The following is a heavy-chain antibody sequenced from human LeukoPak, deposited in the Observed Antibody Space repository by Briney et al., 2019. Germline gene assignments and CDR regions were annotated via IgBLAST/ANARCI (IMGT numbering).Heavy chain of an antibody. CDR2: ISGSGGST. V-gene: IGHV3-23*01. CDR3: AKDLSRGCGMDV. Sequence: GGSLRLSCAASGFTFSSYAMSWVRQAPGNGLEWVSAISGSGGSTYYADSVKGRFTISRDNSKNTLYLQMNSLRAEDTAVYYCAKDLSRGCGMDVWGQGTTVTVSS. CDR1: GFTFSSYA. J-gene: IGHJ6*02. D-gene: IGHD2-15*01.